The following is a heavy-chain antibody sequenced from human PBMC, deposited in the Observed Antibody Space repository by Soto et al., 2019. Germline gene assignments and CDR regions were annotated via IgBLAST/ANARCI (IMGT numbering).Heavy chain of an antibody. J-gene: IGHJ4*02. V-gene: IGHV3-74*01. D-gene: IGHD3-10*01. CDR1: GFTFNTYW. CDR2: IKSDGSYT. Sequence: EVQLVESGGGLVQPGGSLRLSCAASGFTFNTYWMQWVRQAPGKGLVWVSRIKSDGSYTNYADSVKGRFTISRDNAKNTLFLQMKSLGAEDTAEYYCAKRGRCSFTYWGQGTLVTVSS. CDR3: AKRGRCSFTY.